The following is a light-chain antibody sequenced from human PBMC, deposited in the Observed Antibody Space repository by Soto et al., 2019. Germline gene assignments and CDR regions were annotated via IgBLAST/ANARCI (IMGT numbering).Light chain of an antibody. V-gene: IGLV2-14*01. J-gene: IGLJ1*01. CDR2: EVS. CDR3: SSYTSSSTYV. CDR1: SSDVGGYNY. Sequence: QSVLTQPASVSGSPGQSITISCTGTSSDVGGYNYVSWYQQHPGKAPILMICEVSNRPSGVSNRFSGSKSGNTASLTISGLQAEDEADYYCSSYTSSSTYVFGTGTKVTVL.